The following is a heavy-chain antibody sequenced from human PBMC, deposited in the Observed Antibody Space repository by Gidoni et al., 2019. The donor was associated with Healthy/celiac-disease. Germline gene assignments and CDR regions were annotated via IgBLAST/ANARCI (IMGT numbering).Heavy chain of an antibody. CDR1: GFPFSSYS. CDR2: ISSSSSYI. V-gene: IGHV3-21*01. CDR3: ARAGARITIFGVADVDYYGMDV. J-gene: IGHJ6*02. Sequence: EVQLVESGGGLVKPGGSLRLSCAASGFPFSSYSLTWVRQAPGKGLEWVSSISSSSSYIYYADSVKGRFTISRDNAKNSLYLQMNSLRAEDTAVYYCARAGARITIFGVADVDYYGMDVWGQGTTVTVSS. D-gene: IGHD3-3*01.